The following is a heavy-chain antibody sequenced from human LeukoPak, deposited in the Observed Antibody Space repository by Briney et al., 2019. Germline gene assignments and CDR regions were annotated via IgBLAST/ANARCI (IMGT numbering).Heavy chain of an antibody. D-gene: IGHD6-13*01. V-gene: IGHV3-30-3*01. CDR3: AKDLAAGPTPYDY. J-gene: IGHJ4*02. CDR1: GFTFSSYA. Sequence: PGGSLRLSCAASGFTFSSYAMHWVRQAPGKGLEWVAVISYDGSNKYYADSVKGRFTISRDNSKNTLYLQMNSLRAEDTAVYYCAKDLAAGPTPYDYWGQGTLVTVSS. CDR2: ISYDGSNK.